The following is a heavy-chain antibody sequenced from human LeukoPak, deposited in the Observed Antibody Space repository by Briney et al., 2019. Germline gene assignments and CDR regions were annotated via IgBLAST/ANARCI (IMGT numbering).Heavy chain of an antibody. D-gene: IGHD1-26*01. J-gene: IGHJ6*01. V-gene: IGHV3-23*01. CDR2: IFNSGYT. CDR3: AKMKGHPLPKYYMDV. Sequence: GGSLRLSCAASGFTFSNFAMSWVRRTPGKGLEWVSGIFNSGYTPDGDSVKCRFTISRDNSKIKLYLEINSLRAEDTAIYYCAKMKGHPLPKYYMDVWGQGTTVTVSS. CDR1: GFTFSNFA.